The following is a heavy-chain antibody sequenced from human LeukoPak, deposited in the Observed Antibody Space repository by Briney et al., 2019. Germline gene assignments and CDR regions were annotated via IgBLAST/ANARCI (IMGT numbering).Heavy chain of an antibody. J-gene: IGHJ4*02. D-gene: IGHD6-13*01. CDR1: GGSISTYY. Sequence: KPSETLSLTCTVSGGSISTYYWSWIRQPPRKGLEWIGYIYNRGRSNYNPPLKSRVTISVDTSKNQFSLKLSSVTAADTAVYYCARENSNSWYLDYWGQGTLVTVSS. CDR3: ARENSNSWYLDY. CDR2: IYNRGRS. V-gene: IGHV4-59*01.